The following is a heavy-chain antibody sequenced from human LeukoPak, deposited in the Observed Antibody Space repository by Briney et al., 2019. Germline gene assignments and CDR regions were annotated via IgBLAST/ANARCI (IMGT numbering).Heavy chain of an antibody. J-gene: IGHJ3*02. D-gene: IGHD4-17*01. V-gene: IGHV3-30*18. CDR2: ISYDGSNK. Sequence: GRSLRLSCAASGFTFSSYGMHWVRQAPGKGLEWVAVISYDGSNKYYADSVKGRFTISGDNSKNTLYLQMNSLRAEDTAVYYCAKDHGDYEGSAFDIWGQGTMVTVSS. CDR3: AKDHGDYEGSAFDI. CDR1: GFTFSSYG.